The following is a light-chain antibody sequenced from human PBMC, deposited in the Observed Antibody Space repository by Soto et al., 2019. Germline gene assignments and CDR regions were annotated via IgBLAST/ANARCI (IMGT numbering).Light chain of an antibody. V-gene: IGLV2-8*01. Sequence: QSALTQPPSASGSPGQSVAISCTGTSSDVGGYDYVSWFQQNPGKAPKLMIYDVTKRPSGVPDRFSGSKSGNTASLTVSGLQAEDEAYYYCASDGGYYVVFGGRIKLTVL. CDR1: SSDVGGYDY. CDR3: ASDGGYYVV. CDR2: DVT. J-gene: IGLJ2*01.